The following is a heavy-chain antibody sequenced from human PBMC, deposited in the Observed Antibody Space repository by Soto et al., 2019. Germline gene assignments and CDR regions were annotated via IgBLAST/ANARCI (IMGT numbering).Heavy chain of an antibody. V-gene: IGHV3-23*01. CDR3: AKEIEENGQVPIPGDY. CDR2: ISGSGTMR. D-gene: IGHD2-8*01. Sequence: EVQLLESGGGLVEPGGSLRVSCAASGFSFDTYSMSRFSMSWVRQAPGKGLEWVSRISGSGTMRYYADSVKGHFTISRDNSKNTLYLEMNTLRADDTAVYYCAKEIEENGQVPIPGDYWGQGSLVTVSS. CDR1: GFSFDTYSMSRFS. J-gene: IGHJ4*02.